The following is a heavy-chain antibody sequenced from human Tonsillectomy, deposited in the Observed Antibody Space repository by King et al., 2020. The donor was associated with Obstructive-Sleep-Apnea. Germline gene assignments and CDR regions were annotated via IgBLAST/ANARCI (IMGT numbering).Heavy chain of an antibody. D-gene: IGHD6-19*01. Sequence: LQLQESGPGLVNPSETLYLSCIVSGASISSNSYYWCWIRQPPGKGLEWIGNIYYSGSTYYNPSLRSRVTISLDTSKSQFSLRLSSVTAADTAVYYCARAVAVAGSFDPWGRSTLVSVSS. CDR1: GASISSNSYY. J-gene: IGHJ5*02. V-gene: IGHV4-39*07. CDR3: ARAVAVAGSFDP. CDR2: IYYSGST.